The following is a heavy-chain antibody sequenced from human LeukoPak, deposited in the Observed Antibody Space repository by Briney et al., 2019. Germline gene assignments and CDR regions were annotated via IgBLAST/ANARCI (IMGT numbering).Heavy chain of an antibody. CDR3: ARAEWFGELLVDY. Sequence: GGSLRLSCAASGFTFSSYAMSWVRQAPGKGLEWVSAITGSGAGTYYADSVKGRFTISRDNSKNTLYLQMNSLRAEDTAVYYCARAEWFGELLVDYWGQGTLVTVSS. CDR2: ITGSGAGT. V-gene: IGHV3-23*01. D-gene: IGHD3-10*01. J-gene: IGHJ4*02. CDR1: GFTFSSYA.